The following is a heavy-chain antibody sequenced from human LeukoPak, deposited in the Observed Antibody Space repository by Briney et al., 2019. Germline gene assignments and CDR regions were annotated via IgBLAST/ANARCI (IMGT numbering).Heavy chain of an antibody. J-gene: IGHJ4*02. V-gene: IGHV4-59*01. CDR1: GDTFSSYD. CDR2: ISYSGST. CDR3: ARGYHDFSGYWLSYFDY. Sequence: SETLSLTCTASGDTFSSYDWTWIRQPPGKGLEWIGYISYSGSTNYNPSLKSRVTISIDTSKNHFSLKLSSVTAADTAVYYCARGYHDFSGYWLSYFDYWGQGTLVTVSS. D-gene: IGHD3-22*01.